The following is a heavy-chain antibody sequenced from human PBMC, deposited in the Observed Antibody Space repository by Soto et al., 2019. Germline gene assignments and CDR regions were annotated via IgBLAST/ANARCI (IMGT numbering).Heavy chain of an antibody. Sequence: QLQLQESGPGLVKPSETLSLTCTVSGGSISSRSYRWGWIRQPPGKGLEWIGRIYNSGSTYYNASLKSRLSISIDTSKNQFSLKLSSVTAADTAVYYCARHPVYATGWQIDYWGQGALVTVSS. CDR2: IYNSGST. V-gene: IGHV4-39*01. CDR3: ARHPVYATGWQIDY. D-gene: IGHD2-2*01. CDR1: GGSISSRSYR. J-gene: IGHJ4*02.